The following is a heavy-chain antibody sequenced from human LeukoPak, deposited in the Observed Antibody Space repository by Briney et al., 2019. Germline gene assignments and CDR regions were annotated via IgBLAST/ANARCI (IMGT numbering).Heavy chain of an antibody. V-gene: IGHV4-34*01. J-gene: IGHJ5*02. CDR2: INHSGST. D-gene: IGHD3-3*01. CDR3: ARGRYYDFWSGYPAGWFDP. Sequence: SETLSLTCAVYGGSFSGYYWSWIRQPPGEGLEWIGEINHSGSTNYNPSLKSRVTISVDTSKNQFSLKLSSVTAADTAVYYCARGRYYDFWSGYPAGWFDPWGQGTLVTVSS. CDR1: GGSFSGYY.